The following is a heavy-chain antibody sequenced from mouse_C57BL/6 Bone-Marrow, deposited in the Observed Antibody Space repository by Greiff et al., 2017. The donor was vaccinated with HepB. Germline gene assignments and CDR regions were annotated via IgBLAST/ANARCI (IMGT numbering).Heavy chain of an antibody. CDR1: GFTFSSYA. D-gene: IGHD1-1*01. V-gene: IGHV5-9-1*02. CDR2: ISSGGDYI. J-gene: IGHJ4*01. CDR3: TREGITTVVATNYYAMDY. Sequence: EVKLMESGAGLVKPGGSLKLSCAASGFTFSSYAMSWVRQTPEKRLEWVAYISSGGDYIDYADTVKGRFTISRDNARNTLYLQMSSLKSEDTAMYYCTREGITTVVATNYYAMDYWGQGTSVTVSS.